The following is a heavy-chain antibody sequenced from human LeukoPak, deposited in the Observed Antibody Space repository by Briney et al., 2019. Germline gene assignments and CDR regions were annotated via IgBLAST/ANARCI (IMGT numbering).Heavy chain of an antibody. CDR2: ISGSGGST. Sequence: GSLRLSCAASGFTFSSYAMSWVRQAPGKGLEWVSAISGSGGSTYYADSVKGRFTISRDNSKNTLYLQMNSLRAEDTAVYYCAKTAYPRAGIAAGHYFDYWGQGTLVTVSS. CDR3: AKTAYPRAGIAAGHYFDY. J-gene: IGHJ4*02. D-gene: IGHD6-13*01. CDR1: GFTFSSYA. V-gene: IGHV3-23*01.